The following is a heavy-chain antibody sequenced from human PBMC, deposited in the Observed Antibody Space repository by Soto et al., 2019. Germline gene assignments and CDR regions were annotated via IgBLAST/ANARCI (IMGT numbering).Heavy chain of an antibody. Sequence: GGSLRLSCAASGFTFSSYSMNWVRQAPGKGLEWVSSISSSSSYIYYADSVKGRFTISRDNAKNSLYLQMNSLRAEDTAVYYCARCGSSGYDDNWFDPWGQGTLVTVSS. J-gene: IGHJ5*02. CDR3: ARCGSSGYDDNWFDP. V-gene: IGHV3-21*03. CDR1: GFTFSSYS. CDR2: ISSSSSYI. D-gene: IGHD5-12*01.